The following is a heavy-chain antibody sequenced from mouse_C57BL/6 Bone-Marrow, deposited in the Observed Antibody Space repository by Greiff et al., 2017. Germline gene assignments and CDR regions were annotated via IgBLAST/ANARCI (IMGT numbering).Heavy chain of an antibody. CDR2: IRSKSNNYAT. CDR3: VRAYYSNSAWFAY. V-gene: IGHV10-1*01. CDR1: GFSFNTYA. J-gene: IGHJ3*01. Sequence: GGGLVQPKGSLKLSCAASGFSFNTYAMNWVRQAPGKGLEWVARIRSKSNNYATYYADSVKDRFTISRDDSESMLYLQMNNLKTEDTAMYYCVRAYYSNSAWFAYWGQGTLVTVSA. D-gene: IGHD2-5*01.